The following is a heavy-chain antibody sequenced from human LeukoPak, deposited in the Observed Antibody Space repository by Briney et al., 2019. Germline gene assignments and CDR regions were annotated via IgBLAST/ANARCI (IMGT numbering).Heavy chain of an antibody. V-gene: IGHV3-23*01. J-gene: IGHJ4*02. CDR3: AKAGPTVVTPDQYYFDY. Sequence: GGSLRLSCAASGFTFSSYAMSWVRQAPGKGLEWVSAISGSGGSTYYADSVKGRFTISRGNSKNTLYLQMNSLRAEDTAVYYCAKAGPTVVTPDQYYFDYWGQGTLVTVSS. CDR2: ISGSGGST. D-gene: IGHD4-17*01. CDR1: GFTFSSYA.